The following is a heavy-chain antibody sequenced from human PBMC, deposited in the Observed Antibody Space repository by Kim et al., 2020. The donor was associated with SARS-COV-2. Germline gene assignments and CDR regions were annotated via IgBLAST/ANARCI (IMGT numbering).Heavy chain of an antibody. CDR2: ISYDGSNK. CDR1: GFTFSSYA. CDR3: ARDPGGYSGLYYYYGMDV. V-gene: IGHV3-30-3*01. J-gene: IGHJ6*02. D-gene: IGHD5-12*01. Sequence: GGSLRLSCAASGFTFSSYAMHWVRQAPGKGLEWVAVISYDGSNKYYADSVKGRFTISRDNSKNTLYLQMNSLRAEDTAVYYCARDPGGYSGLYYYYGMDVWGQGTTVTVSS.